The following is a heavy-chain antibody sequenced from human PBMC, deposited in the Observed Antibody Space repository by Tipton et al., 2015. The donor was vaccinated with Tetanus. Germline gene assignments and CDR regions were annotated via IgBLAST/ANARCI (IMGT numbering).Heavy chain of an antibody. CDR3: ARGGTMVHGVILQDHFYY. Sequence: LRLSCTVSGGSISPNYWSWIRQPPGKGLEWIGQMSYSGGANYNPYLNSRVAISVDTSKNQFSLRLSSVTAADTAVYFCARGGTMVHGVILQDHFYYWGQGTLVTVSS. V-gene: IGHV4-59*01. CDR1: GGSISPNY. D-gene: IGHD3-10*01. CDR2: MSYSGGA. J-gene: IGHJ4*02.